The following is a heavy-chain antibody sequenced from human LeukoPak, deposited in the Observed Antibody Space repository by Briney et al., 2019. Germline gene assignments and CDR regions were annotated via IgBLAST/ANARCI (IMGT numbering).Heavy chain of an antibody. CDR3: AKRGVVIRVFLVGFHKEAYYFDS. CDR2: ITSNGYGI. V-gene: IGHV3-9*01. J-gene: IGHJ4*02. Sequence: GRSLRLSCAASGFTFDDYAIHWVRQAPGKGLEWVSGITSNGYGIAYADSVQGRFTISRDNPKNTLYLQMNSLRAEDTAVYFCAKRGVVIRVFLVGFHKEAYYFDSWGQGALVTVSS. D-gene: IGHD3-10*01. CDR1: GFTFDDYA.